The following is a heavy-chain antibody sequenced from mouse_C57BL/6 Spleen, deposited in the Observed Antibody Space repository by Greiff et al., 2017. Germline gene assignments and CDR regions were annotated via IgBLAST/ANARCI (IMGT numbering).Heavy chain of an antibody. CDR1: GYTFTDYE. V-gene: IGHV1-15*01. Sequence: QVQLQQSGAELVRPGASVTLSCKASGYTFTDYEMHWVKQTPVHGLEWIGAIDPETGGTAYNQKFKGKAILTADKSSSTAYMELRSLTSEDSAVYYCTKGTDSNYDFDYWGQGTTLTVSS. J-gene: IGHJ2*01. D-gene: IGHD2-5*01. CDR2: IDPETGGT. CDR3: TKGTDSNYDFDY.